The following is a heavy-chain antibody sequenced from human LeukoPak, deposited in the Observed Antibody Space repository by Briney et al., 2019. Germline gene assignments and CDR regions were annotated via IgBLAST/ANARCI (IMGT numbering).Heavy chain of an antibody. V-gene: IGHV3-21*01. Sequence: GGSLRLSCAASGFTFSSYSMNWVRQAPGKGLEWVSSISSSSSYIYYADPVKGRFTISRDNAKNSLYLQMNSLRAEDTAVYYCARRLLLTGDPPFDYWGQGTLVTVSS. J-gene: IGHJ4*02. CDR3: ARRLLLTGDPPFDY. CDR1: GFTFSSYS. D-gene: IGHD7-27*01. CDR2: ISSSSSYI.